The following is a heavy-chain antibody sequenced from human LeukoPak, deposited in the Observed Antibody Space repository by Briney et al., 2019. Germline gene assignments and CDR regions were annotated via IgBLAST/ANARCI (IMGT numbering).Heavy chain of an antibody. CDR3: ARGLCSGGNCYPYFDS. CDR1: GYTLTELS. CDR2: FDPEDGET. V-gene: IGHV1-24*01. D-gene: IGHD2-15*01. J-gene: IGHJ4*02. Sequence: ASVKVSCKVSGYTLTELSMHWVRQAPGKGLEWMGGFDPEDGETIYAQKFQGRVTMTEDTSTDTAYMELSSLRSEDTAVYYCARGLCSGGNCYPYFDSWGQGTLVTVSS.